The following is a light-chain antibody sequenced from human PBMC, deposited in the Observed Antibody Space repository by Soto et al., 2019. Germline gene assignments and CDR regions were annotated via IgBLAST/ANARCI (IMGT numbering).Light chain of an antibody. CDR3: QQYNNWPWT. CDR2: GAS. Sequence: EIVMTQSPATLSVSPGVRATLSCSASQSISDTLAWYQQKPGQAPRLLIYGASKRATGFPARFSGSGSGTDFTLTISSLQSEDFAVYYCQQYNNWPWTFGQGTKVDIK. CDR1: QSISDT. J-gene: IGKJ1*01. V-gene: IGKV3-15*01.